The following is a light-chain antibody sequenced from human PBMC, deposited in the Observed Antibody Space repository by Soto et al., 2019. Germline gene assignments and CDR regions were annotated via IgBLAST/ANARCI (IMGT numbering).Light chain of an antibody. J-gene: IGKJ1*01. CDR1: QSISSY. Sequence: DIQLTQSPSFLSASVGDRVTINCRASQSISSYLNWYQQKPGKAPKVLIYDASSLKSGVPSRFSGSRSGTEFTLTISSLQPDDFATYYCQQNYSIPCTFGQGTKVDIK. V-gene: IGKV1-39*01. CDR2: DAS. CDR3: QQNYSIPCT.